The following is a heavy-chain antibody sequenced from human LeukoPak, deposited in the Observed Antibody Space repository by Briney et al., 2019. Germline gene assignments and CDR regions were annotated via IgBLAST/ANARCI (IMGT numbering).Heavy chain of an antibody. CDR1: GGSISHYF. D-gene: IGHD2-8*01. CDR3: ALAPNSNWFDF. Sequence: SETLSLTCTVSGGSISHYFWSWIRQPPGKGLEWIGNIHYSGSSVYNPSLKSRGTISIDTSRRQFFLKLNSVTAADTAVYFCALAPNSNWFDFWGPGTLVTVSS. V-gene: IGHV4-59*03. J-gene: IGHJ5*01. CDR2: IHYSGSS.